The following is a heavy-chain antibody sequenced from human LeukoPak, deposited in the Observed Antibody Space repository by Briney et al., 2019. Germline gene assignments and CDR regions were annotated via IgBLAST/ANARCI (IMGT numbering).Heavy chain of an antibody. J-gene: IGHJ5*02. V-gene: IGHV4-59*01. CDR1: GGSISSYY. CDR2: IYYSGST. Sequence: SETLSLTCTVSGGSISSYYWSWIRQPPGKGLEWIGYIYYSGSTNYNPSLKSRVTISVDTSKNQYSLKLSSVTAADTAVYYCARVSITMVRGFNWFDPWGQGTLVTVSS. D-gene: IGHD3-10*01. CDR3: ARVSITMVRGFNWFDP.